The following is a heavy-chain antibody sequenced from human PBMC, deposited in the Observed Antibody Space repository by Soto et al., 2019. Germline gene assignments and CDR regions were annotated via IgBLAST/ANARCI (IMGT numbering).Heavy chain of an antibody. D-gene: IGHD3-10*01. CDR2: TSSSGGYT. V-gene: IGHV3-23*01. Sequence: EVQLLESGGGLVQPGGSLRLSCAASGFTFINYAMSWVRQAPGKGLEWVSTSSSGGYTYYADAVKGRFTISRDNSKNTVYLQMNSRRAEDTAVYYCAKGVTGSENHRGLSDYWGQGTLVTVSS. CDR1: GFTFINYA. J-gene: IGHJ4*02. CDR3: AKGVTGSENHRGLSDY.